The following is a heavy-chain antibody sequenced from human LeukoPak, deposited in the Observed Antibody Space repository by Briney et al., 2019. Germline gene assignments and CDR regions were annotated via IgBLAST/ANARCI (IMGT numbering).Heavy chain of an antibody. J-gene: IGHJ4*02. CDR2: MYYSGST. CDR3: ARERVYYYGSGSYYSGVDY. Sequence: SETLSLTCTVSGGSISSSSYYWGWIRQPPGKGLEWIGSMYYSGSTYYNPSLKSRVTISVDTSKNQFSLKLSSVTAADTAVYYCARERVYYYGSGSYYSGVDYWGQGTLVTVSS. V-gene: IGHV4-39*07. D-gene: IGHD3-10*01. CDR1: GGSISSSSYY.